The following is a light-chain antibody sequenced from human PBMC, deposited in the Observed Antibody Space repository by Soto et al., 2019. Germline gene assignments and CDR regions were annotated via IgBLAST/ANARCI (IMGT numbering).Light chain of an antibody. Sequence: IQMTQSPSTLSASVGDKVTITCRASQGISNELGWYQQRPGKAPKVLIYGASNLQSGVPSRFSGSASGTDFTLTISSLQPEDFATYYCLQDYTYPWTFGQGTKVDIK. V-gene: IGKV1-6*01. CDR2: GAS. J-gene: IGKJ1*01. CDR1: QGISNE. CDR3: LQDYTYPWT.